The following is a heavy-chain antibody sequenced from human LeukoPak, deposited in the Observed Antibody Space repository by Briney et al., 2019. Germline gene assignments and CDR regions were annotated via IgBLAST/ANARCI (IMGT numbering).Heavy chain of an antibody. D-gene: IGHD3-10*01. CDR3: ARGRGVRGSLDY. V-gene: IGHV4-39*01. CDR2: IYYSGST. J-gene: IGHJ4*02. CDR1: GGSISSSSYY. Sequence: PSETLSLTCTVSGGSISSSSYYWGWIRQPPGKGLEWIGSIYYSGSTYYNPSLKSRVTISVDTSKNQFSLKLSFVTAADTAVYYCARGRGVRGSLDYWGQGTLVTVSS.